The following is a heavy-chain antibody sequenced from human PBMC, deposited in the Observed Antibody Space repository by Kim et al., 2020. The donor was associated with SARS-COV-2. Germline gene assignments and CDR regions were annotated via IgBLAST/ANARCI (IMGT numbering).Heavy chain of an antibody. V-gene: IGHV3-74*01. J-gene: IGHJ4*02. Sequence: YADSVKGRFTISREHAKNTLYLQMNSLRAEDTAVYYCARRQFTSGWYYFDYWGQGTLVTVSS. CDR3: ARRQFTSGWYYFDY. D-gene: IGHD6-19*01.